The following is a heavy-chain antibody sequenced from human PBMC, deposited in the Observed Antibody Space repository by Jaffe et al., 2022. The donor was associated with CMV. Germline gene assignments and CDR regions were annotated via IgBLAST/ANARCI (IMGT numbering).Heavy chain of an antibody. Sequence: EVQLVESGGGLVKPGRSLRLSCTASGFTFGDYAMSWFRQAPGKGLEWVGFIRSKAYGGTTEYAASVKGRFTISRDDSKSIAYLQMNSLKTEDTAVYYCTRASKGGYSYGSNYWGQGTLVTVSS. CDR3: TRASKGGYSYGSNY. J-gene: IGHJ4*02. CDR2: IRSKAYGGTT. V-gene: IGHV3-49*05. D-gene: IGHD5-18*01. CDR1: GFTFGDYA.